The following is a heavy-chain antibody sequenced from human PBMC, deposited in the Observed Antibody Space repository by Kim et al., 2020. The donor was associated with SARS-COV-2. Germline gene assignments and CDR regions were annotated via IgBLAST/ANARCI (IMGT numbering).Heavy chain of an antibody. D-gene: IGHD6-13*01. J-gene: IGHJ4*02. CDR3: AASGIAAAVQSDY. V-gene: IGHV5-10-1*01. CDR1: GYSFTSYW. CDR2: IDPSDSYT. Sequence: GESLKISCKGSGYSFTSYWISWVRQMPGKGLEWMGRIDPSDSYTNYSPSFQGHVTISADKSISTAYLQWSSLKASDTAMYYCAASGIAAAVQSDYWGQGTLVTVSS.